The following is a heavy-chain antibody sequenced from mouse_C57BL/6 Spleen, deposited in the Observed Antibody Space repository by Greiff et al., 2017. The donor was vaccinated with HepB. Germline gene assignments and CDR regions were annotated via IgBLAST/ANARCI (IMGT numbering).Heavy chain of an antibody. Sequence: QVQLKQPGAELVMPGASVKLSCKASGYTFTSYWMHWVKQRPGQGLEWIGEIDPSDSYTNYNQKFKGKSTLTVDKSSSTAYMQLSSLTSEDSAVYYCARLDYGSSLDYWGQGTTLTVSS. CDR2: IDPSDSYT. J-gene: IGHJ2*01. CDR1: GYTFTSYW. V-gene: IGHV1-69*01. CDR3: ARLDYGSSLDY. D-gene: IGHD1-1*01.